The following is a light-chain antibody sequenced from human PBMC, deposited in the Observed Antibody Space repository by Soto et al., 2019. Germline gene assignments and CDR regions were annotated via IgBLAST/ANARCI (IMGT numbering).Light chain of an antibody. CDR2: DNN. CDR1: GDDIGGYNF. J-gene: IGLJ3*02. V-gene: IGLV1-51*01. CDR3: GTWDSSLSAVV. Sequence: QSALTQPASVSGSPGQSITISCGGTGDDIGGYNFVSWYQHHPGKAPKLLIYDNNKRPSGIPDRFSGSRSGTSATLDITGLQTGDEADYYCGTWDSSLSAVVFGGGTKLTVL.